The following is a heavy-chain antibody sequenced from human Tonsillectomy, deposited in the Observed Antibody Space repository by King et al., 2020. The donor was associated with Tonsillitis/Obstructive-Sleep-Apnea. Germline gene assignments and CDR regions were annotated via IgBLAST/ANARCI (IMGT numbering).Heavy chain of an antibody. D-gene: IGHD2-8*01. Sequence: VQLVQSGAEVKKPGASVKVSCKVSGYTLTELSMHWVRQAPGKGLERMGGFDPEDGETIYAQKFQGRVTMTEDTSTDTAYMELSSLRSEDTAVYYCATDLGYCTNGVCYPTFDYWGQGTLVTVSS. CDR2: FDPEDGET. CDR3: ATDLGYCTNGVCYPTFDY. V-gene: IGHV1-24*01. J-gene: IGHJ4*02. CDR1: GYTLTELS.